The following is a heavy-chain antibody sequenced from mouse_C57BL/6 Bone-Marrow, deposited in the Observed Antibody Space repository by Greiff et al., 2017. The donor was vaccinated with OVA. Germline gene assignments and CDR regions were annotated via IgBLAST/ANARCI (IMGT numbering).Heavy chain of an antibody. CDR3: ARFPITTVVATDY. D-gene: IGHD1-1*01. Sequence: QVQLQQPGAELVKPGASVKLSCKASGYTFTSYWMQWVKQRPGQGLEWIGEIDPSDSYTNYNQKFKGKATLTVDTSSSTAYMQLSSLTSEDSAVYYCARFPITTVVATDYWGQGTTLTVSS. CDR2: IDPSDSYT. V-gene: IGHV1-50*01. J-gene: IGHJ2*01. CDR1: GYTFTSYW.